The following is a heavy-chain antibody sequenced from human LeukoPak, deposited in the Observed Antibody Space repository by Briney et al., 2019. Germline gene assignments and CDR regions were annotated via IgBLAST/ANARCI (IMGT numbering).Heavy chain of an antibody. Sequence: GRSLRLSCAASGFTFSSYGMHWVRQAPGEGLEWVAVISYDGSNKYYADSVKGRFTISRDNSKSTLYLQMNSLRAEDTAVYYCAKGTAMAASFDYWGQGTLVTVSS. J-gene: IGHJ4*02. D-gene: IGHD5-18*01. CDR3: AKGTAMAASFDY. V-gene: IGHV3-30*18. CDR1: GFTFSSYG. CDR2: ISYDGSNK.